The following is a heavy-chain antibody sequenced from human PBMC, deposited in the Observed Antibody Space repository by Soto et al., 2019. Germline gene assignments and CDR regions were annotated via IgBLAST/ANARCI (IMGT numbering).Heavy chain of an antibody. CDR2: ISSSSSTI. Sequence: PGGSLRLSCAASGFTFSSYSMSWVRQAPGKGLEWVSYISSSSSTIYYADSVKGRFTISRDNAKNSLYLQMNSLRDEDTAVYYCARPMYSSSHDAFDIWGQGTMVTVSS. CDR1: GFTFSSYS. CDR3: ARPMYSSSHDAFDI. J-gene: IGHJ3*02. V-gene: IGHV3-48*02. D-gene: IGHD6-13*01.